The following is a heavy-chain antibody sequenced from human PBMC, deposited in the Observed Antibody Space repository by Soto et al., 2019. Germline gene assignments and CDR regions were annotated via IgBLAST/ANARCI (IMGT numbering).Heavy chain of an antibody. Sequence: ASVKVSCKASGYTFTSYYINWVRQAPGQGLEWVGWMNTNSDDTRSAQKFRGRLTLTRDKSMRAVYMKLSNLRPDDSAVSYCAREWSAAGHFYGMDVWGQGTTVTVSS. V-gene: IGHV1-8*02. CDR3: AREWSAAGHFYGMDV. CDR2: MNTNSDDT. D-gene: IGHD6-13*01. J-gene: IGHJ6*02. CDR1: GYTFTSYY.